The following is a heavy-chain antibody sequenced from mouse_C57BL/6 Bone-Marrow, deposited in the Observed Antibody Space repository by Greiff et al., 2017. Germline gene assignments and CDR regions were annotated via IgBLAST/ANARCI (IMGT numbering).Heavy chain of an antibody. Sequence: QVQLQQPGAELVMPGASVKLSCKASGYTFTSYWMHWVKQRPGQGLEWIGEIDPSDSYTNYNQKFKGKSTLTVEKSSSTAYLQLSSLTSEDSAVYYCARSYGSSSAWFAYWGQGTLVTVSA. CDR1: GYTFTSYW. CDR3: ARSYGSSSAWFAY. V-gene: IGHV1-69*01. CDR2: IDPSDSYT. J-gene: IGHJ3*01. D-gene: IGHD1-1*01.